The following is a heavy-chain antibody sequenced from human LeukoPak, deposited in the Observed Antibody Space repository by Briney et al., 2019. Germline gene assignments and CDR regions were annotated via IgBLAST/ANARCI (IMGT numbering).Heavy chain of an antibody. J-gene: IGHJ6*02. CDR2: ISSSSSTI. V-gene: IGHV3-48*02. D-gene: IGHD6-19*01. CDR1: GFTFSSYS. Sequence: GGSLRLSCAASGFTFSSYSMNWVRQAPGKGLEWVSYISSSSSTIYYADSVKGRFTISRDNAKNSLYLQMNSLRDEDTAVYSCARSPPYRLAVAGPNYGMDVWGQGTTVTVSS. CDR3: ARSPPYRLAVAGPNYGMDV.